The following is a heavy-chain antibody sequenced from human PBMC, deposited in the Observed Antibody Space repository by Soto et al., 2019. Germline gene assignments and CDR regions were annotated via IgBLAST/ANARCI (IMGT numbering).Heavy chain of an antibody. CDR2: IYYSGST. CDR1: GGSVSSGSYY. CDR3: VRVATYYYDSSPTVTFDP. Sequence: PSETLSLTCTVSGGSVSSGSYYWSWIRQPPGKGLEWIGYIYYSGSTNYNPSLKSRVTISVDTSKNQFSLKLSSVTAADTAVYYCVRVATYYYDSSPTVTFDPWGQGTLVTVSS. J-gene: IGHJ5*02. D-gene: IGHD3-22*01. V-gene: IGHV4-61*01.